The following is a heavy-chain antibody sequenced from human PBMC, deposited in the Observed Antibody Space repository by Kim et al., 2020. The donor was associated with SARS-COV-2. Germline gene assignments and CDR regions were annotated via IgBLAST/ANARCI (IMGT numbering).Heavy chain of an antibody. CDR3: ARDRYDILTGSAFDY. CDR2: IIPILGIA. CDR1: GGTFSSYA. Sequence: SVKVSCKASGGTFSSYAISWVRQAPGQGLEWMGRIIPILGIANYAQKFQGRVTITADKSTSTAYMELSSLRSEDTAVYYCARDRYDILTGSAFDYWGQGTLVTVSS. V-gene: IGHV1-69*04. D-gene: IGHD3-9*01. J-gene: IGHJ4*02.